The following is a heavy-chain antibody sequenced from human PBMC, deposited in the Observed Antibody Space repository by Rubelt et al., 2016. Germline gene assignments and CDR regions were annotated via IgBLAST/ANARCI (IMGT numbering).Heavy chain of an antibody. D-gene: IGHD3-10*01. CDR3: ARDLSGWYFDL. CDR2: VYSSGRT. CDR1: DGSVSSSTYC. J-gene: IGHJ2*01. V-gene: IGHV4-39*07. Sequence: QLQLQESGPGLVKPSETLSLTCTASDGSVSSSTYCWGWVRQPPGKGLEWIGSVYSSGRTNYNPSLESRVTMLVDTSKNNSSRRLSSVTAADTAVYYCARDLSGWYFDLWGRGTLVTVFS.